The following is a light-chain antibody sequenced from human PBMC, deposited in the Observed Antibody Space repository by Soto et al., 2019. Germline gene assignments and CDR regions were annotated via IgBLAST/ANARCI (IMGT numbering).Light chain of an antibody. CDR1: KLGDKY. CDR2: QDS. CDR3: QAWDSSTGVV. V-gene: IGLV3-1*01. J-gene: IGLJ2*01. Sequence: SYELTQPPSVSVSPGQTASITCSGDKLGDKYACWYQQKPRQSPVLVIYQDSKRPSGIPERFSGSNSGNTATLTISGTQAMDEADYYCQAWDSSTGVVFGGGTKVTVI.